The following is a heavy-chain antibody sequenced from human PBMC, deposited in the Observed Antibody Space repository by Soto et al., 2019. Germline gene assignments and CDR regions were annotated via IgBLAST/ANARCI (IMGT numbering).Heavy chain of an antibody. CDR1: GGSVNGYY. Sequence: PSETLSLTCAVYGGSVNGYYWNWIRQHPGKGLEWIGDIYHSGSTYYNPSLKSRVTISVDTSKNQFSLKLSSVTAADTAVYYCARDIAAYARSGYVDAFDIWGQGTMVTVSS. CDR3: ARDIAAYARSGYVDAFDI. D-gene: IGHD3-22*01. CDR2: IYHSGST. J-gene: IGHJ3*02. V-gene: IGHV4-34*09.